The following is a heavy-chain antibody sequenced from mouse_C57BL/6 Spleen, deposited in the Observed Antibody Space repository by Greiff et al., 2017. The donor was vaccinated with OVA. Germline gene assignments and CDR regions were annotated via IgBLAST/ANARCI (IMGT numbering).Heavy chain of an antibody. CDR2: ISSGSSTI. Sequence: VQLKESGGGLVKPGGSLKLSCAASGFTFSDYGMHWVRQAPEKGLEWVAYISSGSSTIYYADTVKGRFTISRDNAKNTLFLQMTSLRSEDTAMYYCARPGYYGSSGYFDYWGQGTTLTVSS. CDR1: GFTFSDYG. V-gene: IGHV5-17*01. D-gene: IGHD1-1*01. J-gene: IGHJ2*01. CDR3: ARPGYYGSSGYFDY.